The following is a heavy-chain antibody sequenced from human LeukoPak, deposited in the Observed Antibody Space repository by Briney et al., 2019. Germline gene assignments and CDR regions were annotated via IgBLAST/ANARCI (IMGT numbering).Heavy chain of an antibody. D-gene: IGHD6-19*01. J-gene: IGHJ1*01. V-gene: IGHV1-69*13. CDR1: GGTFSSYA. CDR3: ARVAVAVAGLTHQYFQH. CDR2: IIPIFGTA. Sequence: EASVKVSCKASGGTFSSYAISWVRQAPGQGLEWMGGIIPIFGTANYAQKFQGRVTITADESTSTAYMELSSLRSEDTAVYYCARVAVAVAGLTHQYFQHWGQGTLVTVSS.